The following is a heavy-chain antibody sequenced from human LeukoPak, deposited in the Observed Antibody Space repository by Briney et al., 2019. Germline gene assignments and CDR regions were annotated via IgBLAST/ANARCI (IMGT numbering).Heavy chain of an antibody. CDR1: GYSFTSYW. CDR3: ARRRADYDSSNNWFDP. CDR2: IYPGDSDT. V-gene: IGHV5-51*01. J-gene: IGHJ5*02. Sequence: GESLEISCKGSGYSFTSYWIGWVRQMPGKGLEWMGIIYPGDSDTRYSPSFQGQVTISADKSISTAYLQWSSLKASDTAMYYCARRRADYDSSNNWFDPWGQGTLVTVSS. D-gene: IGHD3-22*01.